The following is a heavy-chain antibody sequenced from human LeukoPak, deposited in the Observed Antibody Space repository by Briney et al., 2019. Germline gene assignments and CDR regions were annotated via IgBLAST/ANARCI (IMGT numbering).Heavy chain of an antibody. D-gene: IGHD2-2*01. Sequence: SETLSLTCTVSGGSISSSSYYWGWIRQPPGKGLEWIGSIYYSGSTYYNPSLKSRVTISVDTSKNQFSLKLSSVTAADTAVYYCARLGYCSSTSCSGPDPWGQGTLVTVSS. CDR2: IYYSGST. V-gene: IGHV4-39*01. J-gene: IGHJ5*02. CDR1: GGSISSSSYY. CDR3: ARLGYCSSTSCSGPDP.